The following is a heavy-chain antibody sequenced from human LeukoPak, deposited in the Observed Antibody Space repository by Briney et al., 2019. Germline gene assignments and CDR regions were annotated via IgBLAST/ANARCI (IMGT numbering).Heavy chain of an antibody. J-gene: IGHJ4*02. Sequence: ASEKVSCKESGYTFTSYYMHWVRQAPGQGLEWIGIINPSGGSTSYAQKFQRRVTMTRDTSTSTVYMELSSLRSEDTAVYYCARGDYGGNSGLGFDYWGQGTLVTVSS. CDR1: GYTFTSYY. D-gene: IGHD4-23*01. V-gene: IGHV1-46*01. CDR2: INPSGGST. CDR3: ARGDYGGNSGLGFDY.